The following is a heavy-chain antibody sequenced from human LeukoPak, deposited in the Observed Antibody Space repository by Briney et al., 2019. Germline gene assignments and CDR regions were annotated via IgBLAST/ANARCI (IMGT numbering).Heavy chain of an antibody. J-gene: IGHJ4*02. Sequence: PGGSLRLSCAASGFTFNTYSMNWARQAPGKGLEWVSTISDSGGGTYYADSVKGRFTISRDNSENTLYLQMNSLRADDTAVYYCDGADFWGQGTLVTVSS. CDR1: GFTFNTYS. CDR3: DGADF. CDR2: ISDSGGGT. V-gene: IGHV3-23*01.